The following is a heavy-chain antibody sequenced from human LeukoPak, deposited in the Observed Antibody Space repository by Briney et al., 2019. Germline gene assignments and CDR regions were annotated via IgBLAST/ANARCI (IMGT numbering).Heavy chain of an antibody. CDR2: IYTSGST. Sequence: SETLSLTCTVSGGSISSYYWSWIRQPAGKGLVWIGRIYTSGSTNYNPSLKSRVTMSVDTSKNQFSLKLSSVTAADTAVYHCARGPLDGYFDYWGQGTMVTVSS. CDR1: GGSISSYY. V-gene: IGHV4-4*07. J-gene: IGHJ4*02. CDR3: ARGPLDGYFDY. D-gene: IGHD2-2*03.